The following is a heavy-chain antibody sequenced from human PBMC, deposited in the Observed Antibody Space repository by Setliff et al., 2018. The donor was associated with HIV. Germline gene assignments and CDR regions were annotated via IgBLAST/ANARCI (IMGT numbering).Heavy chain of an antibody. Sequence: ASVKVSCKASGYTFTNFYMHWVRQAPGQGLEWMGIINPGGGNTRYAQRFQGRVTITTDESTSTAYMELSSLRSEDTAVYYCASLGYSYGPDFDYWGQGTLVTVSS. V-gene: IGHV1-46*01. CDR3: ASLGYSYGPDFDY. J-gene: IGHJ4*02. D-gene: IGHD5-18*01. CDR1: GYTFTNFY. CDR2: INPGGGNT.